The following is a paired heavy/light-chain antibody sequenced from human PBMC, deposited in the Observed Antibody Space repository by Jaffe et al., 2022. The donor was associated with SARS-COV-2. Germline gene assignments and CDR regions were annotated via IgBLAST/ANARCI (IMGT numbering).Heavy chain of an antibody. Sequence: QVQLVQSGAEVKKPGASVKVSCQASGYTFTTYSIHWMRQAPGQGLEWMGWINTASGDTKYSQQFQARVTITMDTSASTAYMELSSLTSEDTAVYYCARKFYYGSGSFTWFDPWGQGTLVTVSS. J-gene: IGHJ5*02. CDR3: ARKFYYGSGSFTWFDP. V-gene: IGHV1-3*04. D-gene: IGHD3-10*01. CDR2: INTASGDT. CDR1: GYTFTTYS.
Light chain of an antibody. CDR1: QSLLHSNGYNY. V-gene: IGKV2-28*01. J-gene: IGKJ3*01. CDR2: LGS. CDR3: MQALQTPFT. Sequence: DIVMTQSPLSLPVTPGEPASISCRSSQSLLHSNGYNYLDWFLQKPGQSPQLLIYLGSNRASGVPDRFSGSGSGTDFTLKISRVEAEDVGVYYCMQALQTPFTFGPGTTVDIK.